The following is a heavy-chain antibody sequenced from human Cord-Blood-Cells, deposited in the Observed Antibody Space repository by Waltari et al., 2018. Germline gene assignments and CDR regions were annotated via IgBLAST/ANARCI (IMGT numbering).Heavy chain of an antibody. CDR2: INHSGST. J-gene: IGHJ4*02. CDR1: GGSFSGYY. D-gene: IGHD3-3*01. Sequence: QVQLQQWGAGLLKPSETLSLTCAVYGGSFSGYYWSWIRPPPGKGLEWIGEINHSGSTNYNPSLKSRVTISVDTSKNQFSLKLSSVTAADTAVYYCASKTCLLRFLEWLLYWGQGTLVTVSS. V-gene: IGHV4-34*01. CDR3: ASKTCLLRFLEWLLY.